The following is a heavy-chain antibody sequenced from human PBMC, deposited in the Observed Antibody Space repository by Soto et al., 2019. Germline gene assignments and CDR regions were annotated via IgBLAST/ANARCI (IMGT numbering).Heavy chain of an antibody. CDR2: IIAILGIA. D-gene: IGHD2-15*01. CDR1: GYSFTNYY. J-gene: IGHJ6*02. CDR3: ARDHAFVVAATLYYYYGMDV. Sequence: SVTVSCKASGYSFTNYYINWVRQAPGQGLEWMGRIIAILGIANYAQKFQGRVTITADKSTSTAYMELSSLRSEDTAVYYCARDHAFVVAATLYYYYGMDVWGQGTTVTVSS. V-gene: IGHV1-69*04.